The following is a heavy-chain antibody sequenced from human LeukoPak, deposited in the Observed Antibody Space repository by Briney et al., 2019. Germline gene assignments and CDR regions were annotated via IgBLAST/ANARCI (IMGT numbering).Heavy chain of an antibody. CDR3: ARVGYYGRSALDY. D-gene: IGHD3-22*01. J-gene: IGHJ4*02. Sequence: GASVKVSCKASGYTFTIYYMHWVRQAPGQGLEWMGWISAYNGNTNYAQKLQGRVTMTTDTSTSTAYMELRSLRSDDTAVYYCARVGYYGRSALDYWGQGTLVTVSS. CDR1: GYTFTIYY. V-gene: IGHV1-18*04. CDR2: ISAYNGNT.